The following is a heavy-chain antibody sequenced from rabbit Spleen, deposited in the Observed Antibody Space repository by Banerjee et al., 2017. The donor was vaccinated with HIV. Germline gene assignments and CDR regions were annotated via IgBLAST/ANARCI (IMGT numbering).Heavy chain of an antibody. CDR2: IYTGGSGGI. D-gene: IGHD4-1*01. J-gene: IGHJ4*01. Sequence: QTLEESGGDLVKPGASLTLTCTASGFDLSNYYYIYWVRQAPGKGLEWIGCIYTGGSGGIYYASWARGRLTISTTSSTTVTLQMTSLTAADTATYFCARDLAGVIGWNFSLWGPGTLVTVS. CDR1: GFDLSNYYY. V-gene: IGHV1S40*01. CDR3: ARDLAGVIGWNFSL.